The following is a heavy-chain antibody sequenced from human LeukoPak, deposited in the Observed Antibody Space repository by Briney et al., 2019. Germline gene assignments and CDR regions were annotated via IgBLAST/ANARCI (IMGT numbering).Heavy chain of an antibody. J-gene: IGHJ4*02. D-gene: IGHD6-13*01. V-gene: IGHV5-51*01. Sequence: GESLKISCKGSGXXXTXYXXXXVRXXXGXXXEXMXXIYXGDSDXTYRPSFQGQVTISADKSISTAYLQWSSLKASDTAIYYCGRVGGAEYSSSQPFDYWGQGTLVTFSS. CDR3: GRVGGAEYSSSQPFDY. CDR2: IYXGDSDX. CDR1: GXXXTXYX.